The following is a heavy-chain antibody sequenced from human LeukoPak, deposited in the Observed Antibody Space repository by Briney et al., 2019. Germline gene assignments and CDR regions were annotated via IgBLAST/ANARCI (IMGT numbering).Heavy chain of an antibody. CDR1: GGSISRSNYY. J-gene: IGHJ4*02. CDR3: VRQGTTMVSRPYFDY. Sequence: KSSETLSLTCTVSGGSISRSNYYWGWIRQPPGKGLDWIGSIYYSGSTYYNPSLKSRVTISVDTSKNQFSLKLSSVTAADTAVYYCVRQGTTMVSRPYFDYWGQGTLVTVSS. CDR2: IYYSGST. V-gene: IGHV4-39*01. D-gene: IGHD4-23*01.